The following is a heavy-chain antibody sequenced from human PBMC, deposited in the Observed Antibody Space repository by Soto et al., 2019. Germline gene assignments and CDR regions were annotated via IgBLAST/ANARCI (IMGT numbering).Heavy chain of an antibody. CDR2: IIPIFCTA. V-gene: IGHV1-69*13. CDR3: ARENPPMSDAFDI. Sequence: SVKVSCKASGGTFSSYAISWVRQAPGQGLEWMGGIIPIFCTANYSQKFQGRVTFPADESSSSAYMELRSLRSEDTAVYYCARENPPMSDAFDIWGQRTMVTVSS. J-gene: IGHJ3*02. CDR1: GGTFSSYA.